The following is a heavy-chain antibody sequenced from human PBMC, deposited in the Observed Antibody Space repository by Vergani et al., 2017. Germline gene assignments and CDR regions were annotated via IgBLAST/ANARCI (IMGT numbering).Heavy chain of an antibody. CDR1: GFSFRGHG. CDR2: ISADGSAT. CDR3: VRLPRGPWNVDL. V-gene: IGHV3-7*01. Sequence: VHLVESGGGVVQPGRSLTLSCVASGFSFRGHGMHWVRQAPEKGLEWVADISADGSATSYVDSVKGRFTISRDNTKNSLSLQMSGLRVEDTAVYYCVRLPRGPWNVDLWGGDTLITVSS. J-gene: IGHJ2*01.